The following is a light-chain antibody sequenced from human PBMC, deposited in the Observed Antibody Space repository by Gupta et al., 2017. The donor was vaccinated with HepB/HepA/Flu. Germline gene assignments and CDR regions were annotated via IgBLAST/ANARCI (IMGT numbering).Light chain of an antibody. CDR2: DAT. V-gene: IGKV3-11*01. Sequence: EVVLTQFPATLSLSPGERATLSCRASQSINIYLAWYQQRPGQAPRLLIYDATNRAPGVPARFSGSGYGKYLTLTSSSREQEDFAGYYCQQRSSWPPITFGRGTKVEI. CDR1: QSINIY. J-gene: IGKJ4*01. CDR3: QQRSSWPPIT.